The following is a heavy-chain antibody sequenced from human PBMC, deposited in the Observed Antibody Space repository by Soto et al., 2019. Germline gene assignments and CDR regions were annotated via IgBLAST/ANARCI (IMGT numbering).Heavy chain of an antibody. CDR2: ISYDGSNK. CDR1: GFTFSSYA. D-gene: IGHD3-10*01. CDR3: ARDPPRGRG. Sequence: QVQLVESGGGVVQPGRSLRLSCAASGFTFSSYATHWVRQAPGKGLEWVAVISYDGSNKYYADSVKGRFTISRDNSKNTLYLQMNSLRAEDTAVYYCARDPPRGRGWGQGTLVTVSS. V-gene: IGHV3-30-3*01. J-gene: IGHJ4*02.